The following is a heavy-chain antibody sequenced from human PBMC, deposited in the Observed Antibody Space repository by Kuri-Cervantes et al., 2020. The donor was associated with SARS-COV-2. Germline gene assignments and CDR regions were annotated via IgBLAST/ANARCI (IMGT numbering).Heavy chain of an antibody. Sequence: GGSLRLSCAASGFSFSSYGMSWVRQAPGKGLEYVSYISSSSSTIYYADSVKGRFTISRDNAKNSLYLQMNSLRAEDTAVYYCARAEDIVVVPAAIDVWGQGTTVTVSS. V-gene: IGHV3-48*01. CDR3: ARAEDIVVVPAAIDV. CDR1: GFSFSSYG. CDR2: ISSSSSTI. J-gene: IGHJ6*02. D-gene: IGHD2-2*01.